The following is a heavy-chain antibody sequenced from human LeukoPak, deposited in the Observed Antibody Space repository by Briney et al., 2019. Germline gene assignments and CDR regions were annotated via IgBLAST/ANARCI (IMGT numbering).Heavy chain of an antibody. CDR3: ATCGREDIIPYYYGMDV. V-gene: IGHV3-11*01. D-gene: IGHD3-10*01. CDR1: EFTFGDFH. J-gene: IGHJ6*02. Sequence: GGSLRLSCAASEFTFGDFHMSWIRQAPGKGLEWVSYISSSGGSIYYADSVKGRFTISRDNAKNSLYLQMNSLRAEDTAVYYCATCGREDIIPYYYGMDVWGQGTTVTVSS. CDR2: ISSSGGSI.